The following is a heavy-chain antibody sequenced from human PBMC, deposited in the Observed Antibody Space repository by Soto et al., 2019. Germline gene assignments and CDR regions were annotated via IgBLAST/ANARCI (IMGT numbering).Heavy chain of an antibody. D-gene: IGHD3-22*01. CDR1: GYTFTSYG. CDR2: ISAYNGNT. CDR3: ARDVGTYYYDSSGPHPFDY. Sequence: ASVKVSCKASGYTFTSYGISWVRQAPGQGLEWMGWISAYNGNTNYAQKLQGRVTMTTDTSTSTAYMELRSLRSDDTAVYYCARDVGTYYYDSSGPHPFDYWGQGTLVTVSS. J-gene: IGHJ4*02. V-gene: IGHV1-18*01.